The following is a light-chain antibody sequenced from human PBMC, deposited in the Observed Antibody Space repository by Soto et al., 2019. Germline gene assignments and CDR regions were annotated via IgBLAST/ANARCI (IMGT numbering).Light chain of an antibody. CDR1: QTISRY. J-gene: IGKJ4*01. CDR3: HQTHTTPLT. V-gene: IGKV1-39*01. Sequence: DIQMTQSPSSLSASVGDRVTITCRASQTISRYLSWYHQTPGKAPNLLIYDASTLQSGVPSRFSGSGSGTDFTLTISSLQPEDFATYYCHQTHTTPLTFGGGTKVEIK. CDR2: DAS.